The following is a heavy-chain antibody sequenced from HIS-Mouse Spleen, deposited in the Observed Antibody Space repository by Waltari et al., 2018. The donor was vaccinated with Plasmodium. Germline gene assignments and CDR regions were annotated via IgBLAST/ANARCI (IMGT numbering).Heavy chain of an antibody. CDR2: ISSSSSYI. CDR3: ARESSSSWYFDY. Sequence: EVQLVESGGGLVKPGGSLRLSCAASGFPFSSYSMNWVSQAPGKGLEWVSSISSSSSYIYYADSVKGRFTISRDNAKNSLYLQMNSLRAEDTAVYYCARESSSSWYFDYWGQGTLVTVSS. V-gene: IGHV3-21*01. J-gene: IGHJ4*02. D-gene: IGHD6-13*01. CDR1: GFPFSSYS.